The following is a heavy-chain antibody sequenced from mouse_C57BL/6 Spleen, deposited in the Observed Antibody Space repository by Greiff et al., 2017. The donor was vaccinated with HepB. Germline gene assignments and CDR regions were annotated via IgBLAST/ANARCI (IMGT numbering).Heavy chain of an antibody. V-gene: IGHV1-26*01. CDR3: ARAYAMDY. CDR1: GYTLTDYY. CDR2: INPNNGGT. J-gene: IGHJ4*01. Sequence: EVQLQQSGPELVKPGASVKISCKASGYTLTDYYMNWVKQSHGKSLEWIGDINPNNGGTSYNQKFKGKATLTVDKSSSTACMELRSLTSEDSAVYYCARAYAMDYWGQGTSVTVSS.